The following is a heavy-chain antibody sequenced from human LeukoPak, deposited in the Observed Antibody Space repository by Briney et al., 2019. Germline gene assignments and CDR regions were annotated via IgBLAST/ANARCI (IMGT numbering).Heavy chain of an antibody. CDR2: IIPILGIA. D-gene: IGHD5-24*01. CDR3: ARVEQLSYYYYYGMDV. Sequence: SVKVSWKASGGTFSSYAISWVRQAPGQGLEWMGRIIPILGIANYAQKFQGRVTTTADKSTSTAYMELSSLRSEDTAVYYCARVEQLSYYYYYGMDVWGQGTTVTVSS. CDR1: GGTFSSYA. J-gene: IGHJ6*02. V-gene: IGHV1-69*04.